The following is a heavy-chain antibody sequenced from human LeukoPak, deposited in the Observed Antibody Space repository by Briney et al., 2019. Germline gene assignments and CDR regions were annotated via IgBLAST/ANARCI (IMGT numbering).Heavy chain of an antibody. CDR3: ASQFWWAAVAGTALDS. Sequence: GGSLRLSCAASGFTFSSYGMHWVRQAPGKGLEWVAVISYDGSNKYYADSVKGRFTISRDNSKNTLYLQMNSLRAEDTAVYYCASQFWWAAVAGTALDSWGQGTRVTVSS. CDR1: GFTFSSYG. V-gene: IGHV3-30*03. D-gene: IGHD6-19*01. J-gene: IGHJ4*02. CDR2: ISYDGSNK.